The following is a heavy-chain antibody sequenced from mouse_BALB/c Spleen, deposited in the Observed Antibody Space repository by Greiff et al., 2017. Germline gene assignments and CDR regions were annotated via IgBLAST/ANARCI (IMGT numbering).Heavy chain of an antibody. Sequence: EVKLMESGGGLVKPGGSLKLSCAASGFTFSSYTMSWVRQTPEKRLEWVATISSGGSYTYYPDSVKGRFTISRDNAKNTLYLQMSSLKSEDTAMYYCTRDGYSYAMDYWGQGTSVTVSS. V-gene: IGHV5-6-4*01. CDR2: ISSGGSYT. J-gene: IGHJ4*01. CDR1: GFTFSSYT. CDR3: TRDGYSYAMDY. D-gene: IGHD2-3*01.